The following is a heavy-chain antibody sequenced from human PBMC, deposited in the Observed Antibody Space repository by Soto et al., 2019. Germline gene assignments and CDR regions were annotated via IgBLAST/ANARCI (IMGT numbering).Heavy chain of an antibody. Sequence: GGSLRLSCAASGFTFSSYWMSWVRQAPGKGLEWVANIKQDGSEKYYVDSVKGRFTISRDNAKNSLYLQMNSLRAEDTAVYYCGGIPAAMAAMNYWGQGTLVTVSS. J-gene: IGHJ4*02. D-gene: IGHD2-2*01. CDR3: GGIPAAMAAMNY. CDR2: IKQDGSEK. CDR1: GFTFSSYW. V-gene: IGHV3-7*01.